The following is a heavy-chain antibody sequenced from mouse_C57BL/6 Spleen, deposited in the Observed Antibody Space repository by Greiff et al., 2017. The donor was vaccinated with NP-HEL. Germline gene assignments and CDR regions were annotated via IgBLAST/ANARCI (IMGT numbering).Heavy chain of an antibody. CDR2: INPNNGGT. Sequence: VQLQQSGPELVKPGASVKISCKASGYTFTDYYMNWVKQSHGKSLEWIGDINPNNGGTSYNQKFKGKATLTVDKSSSTAYMELRSLTSEDSAVYYCARRLRYRYFDVWGTGTTVTVSS. CDR1: GYTFTDYY. V-gene: IGHV1-26*01. CDR3: ARRLRYRYFDV. J-gene: IGHJ1*03. D-gene: IGHD1-1*01.